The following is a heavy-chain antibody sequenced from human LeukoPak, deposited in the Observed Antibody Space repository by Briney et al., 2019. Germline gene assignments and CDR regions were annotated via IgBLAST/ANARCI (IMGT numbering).Heavy chain of an antibody. D-gene: IGHD6-19*01. J-gene: IGHJ6*02. CDR3: ASGPAGTISYYYYYGMDV. CDR2: IYYSGST. Sequence: NTSETLSLTCTVSGGSISSYYWSWIRQPPGKGLEWIGYIYYSGSTNYNPSLKSRVTISVDTSKNQFSLKLSSVTAADTAVYYCASGPAGTISYYYYYGMDVWGQGTTVTVSS. V-gene: IGHV4-59*08. CDR1: GGSISSYY.